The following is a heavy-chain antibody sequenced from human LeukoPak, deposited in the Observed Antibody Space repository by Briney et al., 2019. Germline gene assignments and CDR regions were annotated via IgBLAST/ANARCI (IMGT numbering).Heavy chain of an antibody. CDR1: GLTFSASA. CDR3: ASSGSYNFDY. CDR2: IRTKPNNYAT. D-gene: IGHD1-26*01. J-gene: IGHJ4*02. Sequence: GGSLRLSCAASGLTFSASAMHWVRQASGKGLEWVGRIRTKPNNYATAYAESVKGRFTISRDDSKNTAYLQVNNLRTDDTAVYYCASSGSYNFDYWGQGTLVTVSS. V-gene: IGHV3-73*01.